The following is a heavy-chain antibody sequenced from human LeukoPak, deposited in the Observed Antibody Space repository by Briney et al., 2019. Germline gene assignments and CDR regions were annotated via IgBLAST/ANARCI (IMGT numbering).Heavy chain of an antibody. CDR1: GFTFSNYA. CDR3: AKEGRSSSSWSRPYYYYYYGMDV. D-gene: IGHD6-13*01. CDR2: ISYDGSNK. Sequence: GRSLKFSCAASGFTFSNYAMHRVRQAPGKGLEWVAVISYDGSNKYYADSVKGRFTISRDNSKNTLYLQMNSLRAEDTAVYYCAKEGRSSSSWSRPYYYYYYGMDVWGQGTTVTVSS. V-gene: IGHV3-30*04. J-gene: IGHJ6*02.